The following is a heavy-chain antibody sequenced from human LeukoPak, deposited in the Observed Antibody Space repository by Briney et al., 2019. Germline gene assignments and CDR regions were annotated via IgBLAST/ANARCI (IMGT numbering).Heavy chain of an antibody. CDR2: INPNSGGT. CDR3: ARDKHIGSYTDDY. D-gene: IGHD1-26*01. J-gene: IGHJ4*02. V-gene: IGHV1-2*02. Sequence: ASVKVSCKASGYTFTGYYMHWVRQAPGQGLEWMGWINPNSGGTNYAQKFQCRVTMTRDTSISTAYMELSRLRSDDTAVYYCARDKHIGSYTDDYWGQGTLVTVSS. CDR1: GYTFTGYY.